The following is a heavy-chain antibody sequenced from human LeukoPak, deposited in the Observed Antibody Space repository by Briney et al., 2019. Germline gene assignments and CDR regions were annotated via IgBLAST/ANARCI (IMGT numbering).Heavy chain of an antibody. J-gene: IGHJ4*02. Sequence: PRGSLRLSCAASGFPLSSYSINWVRQAPGKGLEWVSYISSSGSAIYYVDSVKGRFTVSRDNAKNSLFLQMNSPRAEDTAVYYCVRVKGSYFDYWGQGALVTV. CDR3: VRVKGSYFDY. CDR1: GFPLSSYS. CDR2: ISSSGSAI. V-gene: IGHV3-48*01. D-gene: IGHD2-15*01.